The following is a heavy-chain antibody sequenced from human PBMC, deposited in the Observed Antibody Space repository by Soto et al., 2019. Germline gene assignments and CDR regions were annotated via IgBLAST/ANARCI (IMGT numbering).Heavy chain of an antibody. V-gene: IGHV3-73*01. CDR1: GFSFSGSS. J-gene: IGHJ6*03. CDR3: AKFSWSDYYYYYMDV. D-gene: IGHD6-13*01. CDR2: IRSKINNYAT. Sequence: PGGSLKLSCAASGFSFSGSSIHWVPQAFRKRLEWVGRIRSKINNYATAYAASVKGRFTISRDDSKNTAYLQMISLKSEDTAVYYCAKFSWSDYYYYYMDVWGKGTTVTVSS.